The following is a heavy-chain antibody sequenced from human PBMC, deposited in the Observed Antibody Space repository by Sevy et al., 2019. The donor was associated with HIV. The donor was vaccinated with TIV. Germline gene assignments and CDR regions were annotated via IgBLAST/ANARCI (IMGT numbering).Heavy chain of an antibody. V-gene: IGHV3-33*01. Sequence: GGSLRLSCAASGFTFSSYAIHWVRQAPGKGLEWVAVIWYDGSNKYYVDSVKGRFTISRDNSKNTLHLQMKSLRAEDTAVYYCVRDDNDFWSGYYASENYYYGMDVWGQGTSVTVSS. CDR3: VRDDNDFWSGYYASENYYYGMDV. J-gene: IGHJ6*02. CDR2: IWYDGSNK. CDR1: GFTFSSYA. D-gene: IGHD3-3*01.